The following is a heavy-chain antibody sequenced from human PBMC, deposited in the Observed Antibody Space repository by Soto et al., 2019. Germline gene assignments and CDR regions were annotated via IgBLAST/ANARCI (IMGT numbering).Heavy chain of an antibody. V-gene: IGHV3-30*18. CDR1: GFTFSSYG. CDR3: ANTSGYAIRSCSSSSMGEGGRLY. CDR2: ISYDGSNK. D-gene: IGHD2-2*01. Sequence: QVQLVESGGGVVQPGRSLRLSCAASGFTFSSYGMHWVRQAPGKGLEWVAVISYDGSNKYYADSVKGRFTMSRDNSKNPLYRQMNSLSAEDTAVYYCANTSGYAIRSCSSSSMGEGGRLYWGQGTLVTVSS. J-gene: IGHJ4*02.